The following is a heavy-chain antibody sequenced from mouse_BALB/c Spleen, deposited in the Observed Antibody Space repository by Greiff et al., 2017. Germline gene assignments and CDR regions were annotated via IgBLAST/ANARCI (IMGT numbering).Heavy chain of an antibody. CDR3: TKYYRGYYFDY. CDR2: IYPSDSYT. Sequence: QVQLQQPGAELVRPGASVKLSCKASGYTFTSYWINWVKQRPGQGLEWIGNIYPSDSYTNYNQKFKDKATLTVDKSSSTAYMQLSSPTSEDSAVYYCTKYYRGYYFDYWGPRHHSHSLL. J-gene: IGHJ2*01. V-gene: IGHV1-69*02. D-gene: IGHD1-1*01. CDR1: GYTFTSYW.